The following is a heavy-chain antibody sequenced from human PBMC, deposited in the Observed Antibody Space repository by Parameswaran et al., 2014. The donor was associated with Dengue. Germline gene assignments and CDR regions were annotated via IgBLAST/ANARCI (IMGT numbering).Heavy chain of an antibody. V-gene: IGHV4-39*01. Sequence: VRQAPGKGLEWIGSIYYSGSTYYNPSLKSRVTISVDTSKNQFSLKLSSVTAADTAVYYCARHTGTVTHRDYWGQGTLVTVSS. J-gene: IGHJ4*02. CDR3: ARHTGTVTHRDY. CDR2: IYYSGST. D-gene: IGHD4-17*01.